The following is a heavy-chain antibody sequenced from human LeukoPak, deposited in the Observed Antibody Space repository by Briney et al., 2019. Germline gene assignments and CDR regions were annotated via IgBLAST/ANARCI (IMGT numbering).Heavy chain of an antibody. CDR3: ARVRSGSYYVDY. Sequence: TGGSLRLSCAASGFTFDDYGMSWVRQAPGKGLEWVSGINWNGGSTGYADSVKGRFTISRDNSKNTLYLQMNSLRAEDTAVYYCARVRSGSYYVDYWGQGTLVTVSS. CDR1: GFTFDDYG. D-gene: IGHD1-26*01. CDR2: INWNGGST. V-gene: IGHV3-20*04. J-gene: IGHJ4*02.